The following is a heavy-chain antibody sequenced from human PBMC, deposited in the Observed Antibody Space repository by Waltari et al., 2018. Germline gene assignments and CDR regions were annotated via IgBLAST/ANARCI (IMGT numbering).Heavy chain of an antibody. D-gene: IGHD6-13*01. CDR1: GFTFDDYT. J-gene: IGHJ6*02. CDR2: ISWDGGST. V-gene: IGHV3-43*01. CDR3: AKEAAAGRYYYYYGMDV. Sequence: EVQLVESGGVVVQPGGSLRLSCAASGFTFDDYTMHWVRQAPGKGLEWVSLISWDGGSTYYADSVKGRFTISRDNSKNSLYLQMNSLRTEDTALYYCAKEAAAGRYYYYYGMDVWGQGTTVTVSS.